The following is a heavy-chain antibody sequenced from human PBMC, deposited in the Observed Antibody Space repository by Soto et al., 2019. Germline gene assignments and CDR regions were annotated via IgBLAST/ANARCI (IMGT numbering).Heavy chain of an antibody. CDR2: IVVGSGNT. V-gene: IGHV1-58*01. Sequence: SVKVSCKASGFTFPSSAVQWVRQARGQRLEWIGWIVVGSGNTNYAQKFQERVTITRDMSTSTAYMELSSLRSEDTAVYYCAADSYYYDSSGPKPAFDIWGQGTMVTVSS. J-gene: IGHJ3*02. D-gene: IGHD3-22*01. CDR1: GFTFPSSA. CDR3: AADSYYYDSSGPKPAFDI.